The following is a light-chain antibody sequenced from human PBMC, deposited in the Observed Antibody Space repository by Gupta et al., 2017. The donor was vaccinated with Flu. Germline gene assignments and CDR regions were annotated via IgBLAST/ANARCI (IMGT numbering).Light chain of an antibody. CDR1: SGSVSSIHR. CDR3: MVYMGGGILL. J-gene: IGLJ3*02. V-gene: IGLV8-61*01. Sequence: QTVVTQEPSSSVSPGGTVTLTCGLNSGSVSSIHRPSWYQQAPGQPPRTLIYNTNTRSSGVPDRFSGTIVGNKAALTITGAQAVDECNYSCMVYMGGGILLFGGGTKLTVL. CDR2: NTN.